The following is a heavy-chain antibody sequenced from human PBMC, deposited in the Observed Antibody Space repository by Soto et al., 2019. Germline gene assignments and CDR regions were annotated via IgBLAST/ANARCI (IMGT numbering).Heavy chain of an antibody. CDR2: ISYDGSNK. D-gene: IGHD5-18*01. V-gene: IGHV3-30*03. CDR1: GFTFSSYG. J-gene: IGHJ4*02. CDR3: AARDSAPLF. Sequence: PGGSLRLSCAASGFTFSSYGMHWVRQAPGKGLEWVAVISYDGSNKYYADSVKGRFTISRDNSKNTLYLQMNSLRAEDTAVYCCAARDSAPLFWGQGTLVTVSS.